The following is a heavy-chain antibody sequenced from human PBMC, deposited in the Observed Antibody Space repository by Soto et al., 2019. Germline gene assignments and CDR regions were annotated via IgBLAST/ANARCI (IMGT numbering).Heavy chain of an antibody. V-gene: IGHV4-59*01. CDR1: GGSISSYY. CDR2: IYYSGST. J-gene: IGHJ6*02. CDR3: ASHSSSWYSGKGPHYYGMDV. D-gene: IGHD6-13*01. Sequence: SETLSLTYTVSGGSISSYYWSWIRQPPGEGLEWIGYIYYSGSTNYNPSLKSRVTISVDTSKNQFSLKLSSVTAADTAVYYCASHSSSWYSGKGPHYYGMDVRGQGTTVTVSS.